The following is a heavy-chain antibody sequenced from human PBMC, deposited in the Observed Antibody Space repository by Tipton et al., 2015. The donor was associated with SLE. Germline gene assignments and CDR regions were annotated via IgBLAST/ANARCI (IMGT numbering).Heavy chain of an antibody. CDR3: ARGSGFWSGSLDY. CDR1: GFDFTNHA. D-gene: IGHD3-3*01. CDR2: INWSGKEV. V-gene: IGHV3-9*01. J-gene: IGHJ4*02. Sequence: SLRLSCAASGFDFTNHAIHWVRQVSGQGLEWVAGINWSGKEVAYAGSLKGRFTISRDNAATSVNLQIHSLTEEDTASYYCARGSGFWSGSLDYWGQGTLVVVSS.